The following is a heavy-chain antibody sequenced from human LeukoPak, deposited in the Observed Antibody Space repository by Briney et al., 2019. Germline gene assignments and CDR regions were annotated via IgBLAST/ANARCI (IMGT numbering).Heavy chain of an antibody. CDR1: GGSISSSSYY. Sequence: KSSETLSLTCTVSGGSISSSSYYWGWIRQPPGKGLEWIGEINHSGSTNYNPSLKSRVTISVDTSKNQFSLKLSSVTAADTAVYYCARPTNFKGYCSGGSCLRDAFDIWGQGTMVTVSS. CDR2: INHSGST. V-gene: IGHV4-39*07. J-gene: IGHJ3*02. CDR3: ARPTNFKGYCSGGSCLRDAFDI. D-gene: IGHD2-15*01.